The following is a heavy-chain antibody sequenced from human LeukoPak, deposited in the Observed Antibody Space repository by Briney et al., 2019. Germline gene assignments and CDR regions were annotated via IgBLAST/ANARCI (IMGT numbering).Heavy chain of an antibody. CDR2: ISWNSGSI. D-gene: IGHD6-19*01. J-gene: IGHJ4*02. CDR3: TRDSWDSSGWNALDY. V-gene: IGHV3-9*01. CDR1: GFTFDDYA. Sequence: GRSLRLSCAASGFTFDDYAMHWVRQAPGKGLEWVSGISWNSGSIGYADSVKGRFTISRDNAKNSLYLQMNSLRAEDTAVYHCTRDSWDSSGWNALDYWGQGTLVTVSS.